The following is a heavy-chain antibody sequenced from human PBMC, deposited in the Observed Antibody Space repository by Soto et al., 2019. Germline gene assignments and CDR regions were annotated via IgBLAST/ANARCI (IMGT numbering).Heavy chain of an antibody. CDR2: IYYSGST. V-gene: IGHV4-61*01. CDR3: ARDQGGYSYGYYYGMEV. Sequence: SETLSLTCTVSGGSVSSGSYYWSWIRQPPGKGLEWIGYIYYSGSTNYNPSLKSRVTISVDTSKNQFSLKLSSVTAADTAVYYCARDQGGYSYGYYYGMEVWGQGTKFTVSS. J-gene: IGHJ6*02. CDR1: GGSVSSGSYY. D-gene: IGHD5-18*01.